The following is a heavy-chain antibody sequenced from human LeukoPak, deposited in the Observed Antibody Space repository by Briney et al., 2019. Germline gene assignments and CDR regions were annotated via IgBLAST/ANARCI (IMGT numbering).Heavy chain of an antibody. CDR2: VYPGDSDT. J-gene: IGHJ4*02. V-gene: IGHV5-51*01. CDR1: GYDFASFW. CDR3: ASFHISGGYYNGLHY. D-gene: IGHD3-10*01. Sequence: GESLKISCKGSGYDFASFWIGWVRQMPGKGLEWMGIVYPGDSDTRYSPSFQGQVTISADKSITTAYLHRSSLKAADTAMYYCASFHISGGYYNGLHYWGQGTLVTVSS.